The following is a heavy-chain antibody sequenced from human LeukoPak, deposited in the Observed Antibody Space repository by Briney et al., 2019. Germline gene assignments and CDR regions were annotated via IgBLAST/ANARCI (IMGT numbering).Heavy chain of an antibody. CDR2: ISSISSTI. D-gene: IGHD3-22*01. J-gene: IGHJ4*02. V-gene: IGHV3-48*01. Sequence: PGGSLRLSCAASGFTFSSYSMNWVRQAPGKGLEWVSYISSISSTIYYADSVKGRFTISRDNAKNSLYLQMNSLRTEDTAVYYCARDRDYFGSSGYNCWGQGTLVTVSS. CDR1: GFTFSSYS. CDR3: ARDRDYFGSSGYNC.